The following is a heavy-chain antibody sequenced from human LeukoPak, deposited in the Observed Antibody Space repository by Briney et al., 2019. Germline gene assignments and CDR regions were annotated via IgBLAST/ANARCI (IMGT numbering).Heavy chain of an antibody. CDR1: GFTFSDHY. V-gene: IGHV4-59*11. Sequence: AGGSLRLSCAASGFTFSDHYMDWVRQAPGKGLEWIGYIHYSGSTNYNPSLKSRVTISVDTSKNQFSLKLSSVTAADTAVYYCARASITYYYYYYMGVWGKGTTVTVSS. J-gene: IGHJ6*03. CDR3: ARASITYYYYYYMGV. D-gene: IGHD1-14*01. CDR2: IHYSGST.